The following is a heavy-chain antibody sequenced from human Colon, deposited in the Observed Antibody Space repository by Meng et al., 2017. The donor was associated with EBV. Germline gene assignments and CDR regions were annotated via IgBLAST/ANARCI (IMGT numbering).Heavy chain of an antibody. J-gene: IGHJ4*02. V-gene: IGHV4-31*03. Sequence: QVQLQVEAPGPVKTSQTLSLTFTVSGGSVSSGGYYWTWIRQHPGKGLEWFGHIYYSGSTFYNPSLKRRVIISIDTSKNQFSLNLRSVTAADTAVYYCARVSSGWDYFDYWGQGTLVTVSS. CDR1: GGSVSSGGYY. D-gene: IGHD6-19*01. CDR3: ARVSSGWDYFDY. CDR2: IYYSGST.